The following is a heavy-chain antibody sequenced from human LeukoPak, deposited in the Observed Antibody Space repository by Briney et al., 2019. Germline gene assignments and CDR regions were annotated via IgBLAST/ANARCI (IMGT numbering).Heavy chain of an antibody. CDR1: GFTFSGYS. D-gene: IGHD1-14*01. Sequence: GSLRLSCAASGFTFSGYSMNWVRQAPGKGLEWVSSISSSSSYIYYADSVKGRFTISRDNAKNSLYLQMNSLRAEDTAVYYCARDTGSQPPPDYWGQGTLVTVSS. J-gene: IGHJ4*02. CDR2: ISSSSSYI. CDR3: ARDTGSQPPPDY. V-gene: IGHV3-21*01.